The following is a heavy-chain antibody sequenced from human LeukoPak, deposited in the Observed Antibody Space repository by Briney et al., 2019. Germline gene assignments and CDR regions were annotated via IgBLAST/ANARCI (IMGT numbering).Heavy chain of an antibody. V-gene: IGHV4-59*01. CDR2: IHYSGST. Sequence: KPSETLSLTCTVSGGSISGYYWTWIRQSPGKGLEWLGYIHYSGSTNYNPSLKSRLTISVDRSKNQFSLKLSSVTAADTAVYYCARVDPDSSSTLEVFDYWGQGTLVTVSS. CDR1: GGSISGYY. CDR3: ARVDPDSSSTLEVFDY. J-gene: IGHJ4*02. D-gene: IGHD6-6*01.